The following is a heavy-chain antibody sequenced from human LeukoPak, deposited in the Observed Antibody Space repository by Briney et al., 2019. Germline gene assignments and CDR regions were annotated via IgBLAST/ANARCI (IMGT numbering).Heavy chain of an antibody. V-gene: IGHV3-7*03. Sequence: GGSLRLSCAASGFTFXXXWMSWVRQVPGXGLEWVVNITEGGNEKNYVDSVKGRFTASRDNAQNSLYLQMNSLRVEDTAVYYSARHPNSNWDYWGQGTLVTVSS. D-gene: IGHD6-13*01. CDR1: GFTFXXXW. CDR3: ARHPNSNWDY. J-gene: IGHJ4*02. CDR2: ITEGGNEK.